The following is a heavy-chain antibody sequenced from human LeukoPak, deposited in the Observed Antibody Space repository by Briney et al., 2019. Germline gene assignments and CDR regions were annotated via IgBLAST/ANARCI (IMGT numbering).Heavy chain of an antibody. CDR3: ARENTLVRGTRNPFDY. J-gene: IGHJ4*02. V-gene: IGHV6-1*01. Sequence: SQTLSLTCAISGDSVSSISAAWSWIRQSPSRGLEWLGRTYYRSKWYSDYAVSVKGRIFIDPHTSKNQFSLHLSSVTPEDTAVYYCARENTLVRGTRNPFDYWGRGTLVTVSS. CDR2: TYYRSKWYS. CDR1: GDSVSSISAA. D-gene: IGHD3-10*01.